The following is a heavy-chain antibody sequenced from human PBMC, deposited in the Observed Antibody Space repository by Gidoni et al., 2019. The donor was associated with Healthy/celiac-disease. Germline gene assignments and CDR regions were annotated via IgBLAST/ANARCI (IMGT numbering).Heavy chain of an antibody. J-gene: IGHJ4*02. D-gene: IGHD6-6*01. Sequence: EVQMVESGGGVVQPGGSLKLSCSASCFTFSGSAMHWVRQASGKGLEWVGRIRSKANSYATAYAASGKGRSTIASDELKNTAYLQMNSQKTEDTAVYYCTKCRHSSSSDYWGQGTLVTVSS. V-gene: IGHV3-73*01. CDR3: TKCRHSSSSDY. CDR2: IRSKANSYAT. CDR1: CFTFSGSA.